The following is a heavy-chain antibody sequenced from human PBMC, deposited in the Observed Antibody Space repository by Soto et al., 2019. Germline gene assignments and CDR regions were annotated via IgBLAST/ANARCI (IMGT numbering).Heavy chain of an antibody. J-gene: IGHJ4*02. CDR3: ASRSGGYTSSKFDF. CDR1: GGSISSGDYY. D-gene: IGHD5-18*01. CDR2: IYYSGDT. V-gene: IGHV4-30-4*01. Sequence: SETLSLTCTVSGGSISSGDYYWSWIRQPPGKGLEWIGYIYYSGDTYYNPSLKSRLTISLDTSKNQFSLRLSSVTAADTAVYYRASRSGGYTSSKFDFWGQGTLVTVSS.